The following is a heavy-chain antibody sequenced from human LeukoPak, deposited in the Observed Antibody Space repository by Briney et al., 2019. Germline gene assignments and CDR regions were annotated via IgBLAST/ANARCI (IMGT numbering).Heavy chain of an antibody. CDR1: GFTFSSYS. CDR2: ISSSSSYI. D-gene: IGHD5-18*01. CDR3: TTLIQLWQHNYYYYYMDV. J-gene: IGHJ6*03. V-gene: IGHV3-21*03. Sequence: GGSLRLSCAASGFTFSSYSMNWVRQAPGKGLEWVSSISSSSSYIYYADSVKGRFTISRDNAKNSLYLQMNSLKTEDTAVYYCTTLIQLWQHNYYYYYMDVWGKGTTVTISS.